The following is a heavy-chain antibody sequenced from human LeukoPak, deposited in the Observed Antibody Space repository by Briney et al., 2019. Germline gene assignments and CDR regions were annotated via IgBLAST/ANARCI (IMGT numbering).Heavy chain of an antibody. CDR2: ISDGGSTT. V-gene: IGHV3-74*01. D-gene: IGHD3-22*01. J-gene: IGHJ4*02. Sequence: GGSLRLSCAASGFTFSSYWMHWVRQAPGKGLVWVSRISDGGSTTTYADSVKGRFTISRDNAKNTLYLQMNGLRAEDTAVYYCSRSAYYDGSGNYYDYWGQGTLVTVSS. CDR3: SRSAYYDGSGNYYDY. CDR1: GFTFSSYW.